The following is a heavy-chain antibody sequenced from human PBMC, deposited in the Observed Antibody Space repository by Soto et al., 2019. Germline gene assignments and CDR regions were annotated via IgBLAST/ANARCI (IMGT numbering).Heavy chain of an antibody. V-gene: IGHV3-21*01. D-gene: IGHD2-21*02. Sequence: PGGSLRLSCAASGFTFSDYSMNWVRQAPGKGLEWVASITSNSDYIYYADSVKGRFTISRDNAKNTLYLQMNNLRAEDTAVYYCARGGDPDYWGQGTLVTVSS. CDR2: ITSNSDYI. CDR3: ARGGDPDY. J-gene: IGHJ4*02. CDR1: GFTFSDYS.